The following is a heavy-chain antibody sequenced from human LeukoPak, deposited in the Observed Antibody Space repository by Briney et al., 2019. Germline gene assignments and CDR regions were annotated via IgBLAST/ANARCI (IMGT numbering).Heavy chain of an antibody. CDR3: ARDRSEKGSSYAFDI. CDR2: IIPVFGTA. J-gene: IGHJ3*02. CDR1: GGTFSSYA. Sequence: SVKVSCKASGGTFSSYAISWVRQAPGQGLEWMGGIIPVFGTAIYAQKFQGRVTITADESTNTAYMELSTLRSEDTAVYYCARDRSEKGSSYAFDIWGQGTMVTVSS. V-gene: IGHV1-69*13. D-gene: IGHD6-13*01.